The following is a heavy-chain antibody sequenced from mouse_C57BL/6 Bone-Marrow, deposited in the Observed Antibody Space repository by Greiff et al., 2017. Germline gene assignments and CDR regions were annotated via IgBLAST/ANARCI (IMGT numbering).Heavy chain of an antibody. J-gene: IGHJ4*01. V-gene: IGHV1-39*01. Sequence: EVQLQQPGPELVKPGASVKLSCKASGYSFTDYNMHWVKQSHGKSLEWIGVINPTDGATSYNQKFKGKATLTVDQSSSTAYMQLNSLNSEDSAVYEGSRWSDYGYAMDYWGQGTSVTVSS. CDR1: GYSFTDYN. D-gene: IGHD2-4*01. CDR2: INPTDGAT. CDR3: SRWSDYGYAMDY.